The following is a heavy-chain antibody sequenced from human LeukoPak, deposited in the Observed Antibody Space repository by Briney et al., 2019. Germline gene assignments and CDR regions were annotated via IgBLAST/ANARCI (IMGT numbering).Heavy chain of an antibody. D-gene: IGHD2-15*01. CDR1: GFTFSTSW. V-gene: IGHV3-7*01. J-gene: IGHJ4*02. Sequence: PGGSLRLSCAASGFTFSTSWMSWVRQAPGKGLEWVANIKQDGSEKYYVDSVKGRFTISRDNAKNSLYLQMNSLRAEDTAVYYCTTDLLRYCSGGSCPFDYWGQGTLVTVSS. CDR3: TTDLLRYCSGGSCPFDY. CDR2: IKQDGSEK.